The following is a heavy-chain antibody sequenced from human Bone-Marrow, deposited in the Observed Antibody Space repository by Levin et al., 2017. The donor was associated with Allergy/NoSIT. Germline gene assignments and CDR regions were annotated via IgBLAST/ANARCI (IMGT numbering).Heavy chain of an antibody. CDR1: GFTFSSYE. J-gene: IGHJ6*02. CDR3: ARDHLHSLMGYYGMDG. Sequence: LSLTCAASGFTFSSYEMNWVRQAPGKGLEWVSYISSSGSTIYYADSVKGRFTISRDNAKNSLYLQMNSLRAEDTAVYYCARDHLHSLMGYYGMDGWGQGTTVTVSS. V-gene: IGHV3-48*03. D-gene: IGHD2-8*01. CDR2: ISSSGSTI.